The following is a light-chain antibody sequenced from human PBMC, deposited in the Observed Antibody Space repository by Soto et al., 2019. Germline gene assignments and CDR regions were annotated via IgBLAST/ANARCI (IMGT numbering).Light chain of an antibody. J-gene: IGLJ2*01. Sequence: QSALTQPASVSGSPGQSITISCTGTSSNVGSYDLVSWYQQHPGKAPKLLIYEVTKRPSGVSNRFSGSKSGNTASLTISGLLAEDEADYACCSYAASNTLIFGGGTKLTVL. V-gene: IGLV2-23*02. CDR1: SSNVGSYDL. CDR3: CSYAASNTLI. CDR2: EVT.